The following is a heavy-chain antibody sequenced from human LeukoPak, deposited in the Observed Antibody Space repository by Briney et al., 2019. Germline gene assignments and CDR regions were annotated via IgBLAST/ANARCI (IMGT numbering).Heavy chain of an antibody. J-gene: IGHJ4*02. CDR3: ASVGVAGGVYFDY. Sequence: GGSLRLSCAASGFTFSSYGMHWVRQAPGKGLEWVAVISYDGSNKYYADSVKGRYTISRDNSKNTLYLQMNSLRAEDTAVYYCASVGVAGGVYFDYWGQGTLVTVSS. V-gene: IGHV3-30*03. D-gene: IGHD6-19*01. CDR1: GFTFSSYG. CDR2: ISYDGSNK.